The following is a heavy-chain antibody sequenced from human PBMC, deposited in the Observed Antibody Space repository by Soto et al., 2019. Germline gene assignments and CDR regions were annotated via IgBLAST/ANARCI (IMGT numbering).Heavy chain of an antibody. Sequence: ASVTVSCKASGYTFTVYYMHWVRQAPGQGLEWMGWINPKSGGTMYPQKFQGRVTMTWDTSISTAYMALTRLRSDDTAVYYCARDLANGGGSAGFDYWGQGTLVTVSS. CDR2: INPKSGGT. V-gene: IGHV1-2*02. CDR1: GYTFTVYY. J-gene: IGHJ4*02. CDR3: ARDLANGGGSAGFDY. D-gene: IGHD1-26*01.